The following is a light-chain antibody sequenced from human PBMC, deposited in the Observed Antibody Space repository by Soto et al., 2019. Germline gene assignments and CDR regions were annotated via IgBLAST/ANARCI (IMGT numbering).Light chain of an antibody. CDR2: EGS. Sequence: QSVLTQPASVSGSPGQSITISCTGTSSDVGSYNLVSWYQQHPGKAPKLMIYEGSKRPSGVSNRFSGSKSGNTASLTISGLQAEDEADYYCCSYGGSSTRVFGGGTQLTVL. V-gene: IGLV2-23*01. J-gene: IGLJ3*02. CDR3: CSYGGSSTRV. CDR1: SSDVGSYNL.